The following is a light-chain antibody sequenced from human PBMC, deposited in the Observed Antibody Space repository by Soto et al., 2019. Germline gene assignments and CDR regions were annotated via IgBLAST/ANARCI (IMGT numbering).Light chain of an antibody. CDR2: KAS. CDR3: QQYKSSPCT. CDR1: QSIGTL. V-gene: IGKV1-5*03. J-gene: IGKJ2*02. Sequence: DIQMTQSPSTLSASVGDRVTITCRASQSIGTLLAWHQQEPGKAPKLLIYKASSLESGVPSRFNGSGSGTEFTLTISTLQPDDLATYYCQQYKSSPCTFGQGTKLERK.